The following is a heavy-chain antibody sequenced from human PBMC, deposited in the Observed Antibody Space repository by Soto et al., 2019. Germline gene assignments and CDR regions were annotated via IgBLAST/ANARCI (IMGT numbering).Heavy chain of an antibody. Sequence: PGESLKISCKGSVYSFTCYWINWVRQAPGQGLEWMGGIIPIFGTANYAQKFQGRVTITADESTSTAYMELSSLRSEDTAVYYCARSVIRSSSIAARPGWFDPWGQGTLVTVSS. CDR3: ARSVIRSSSIAARPGWFDP. CDR1: VYSFTCYW. V-gene: IGHV1-69*01. D-gene: IGHD6-6*01. CDR2: IIPIFGTA. J-gene: IGHJ5*02.